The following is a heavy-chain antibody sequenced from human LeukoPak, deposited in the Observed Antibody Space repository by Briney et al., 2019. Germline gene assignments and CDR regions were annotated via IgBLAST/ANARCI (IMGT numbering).Heavy chain of an antibody. CDR1: GLTLSSHS. D-gene: IGHD2-15*01. CDR2: IKEDGTEK. Sequence: GGSLRLSCGASGLTLSSHSMSWVRQAPGKGLEWVANIKEDGTEKYYVDSVKGRFTISRDNAKNSLYLQLNSLRAEDTAVYYCARGAYSYPYWGQGTLVIVSS. J-gene: IGHJ4*02. V-gene: IGHV3-7*04. CDR3: ARGAYSYPY.